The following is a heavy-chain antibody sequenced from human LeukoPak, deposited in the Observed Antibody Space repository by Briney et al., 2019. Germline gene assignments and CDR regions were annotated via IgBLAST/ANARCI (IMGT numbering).Heavy chain of an antibody. CDR2: ISSSSSYI. CDR1: GFTFSSYS. CDR3: AKDMGNYYDSSGFGLYAFDI. Sequence: GGSLRLSCAASGFTFSSYSMNWVRQAPGKGLEWVSSISSSSSYIYYADSVKGRFTISRDNAKNSLYLQMNSLRAEDTALYYCAKDMGNYYDSSGFGLYAFDIWGQGTMVTVSS. J-gene: IGHJ3*02. D-gene: IGHD3-22*01. V-gene: IGHV3-21*04.